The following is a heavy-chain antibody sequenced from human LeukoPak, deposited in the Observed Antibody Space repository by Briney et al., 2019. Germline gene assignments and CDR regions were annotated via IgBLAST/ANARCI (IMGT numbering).Heavy chain of an antibody. D-gene: IGHD4-23*01. CDR2: ISYDGSNK. Sequence: PGRSLRLSCAASGFTFSSYAMHWVRQAPGKGLEWVAVISYDGSNKYYADSVKGRFTISRDNSKNTLYLQMNSLRAEDTAVYYCARDGGYGGNPLDYWGQGTLVTVSS. V-gene: IGHV3-30-3*01. J-gene: IGHJ4*02. CDR1: GFTFSSYA. CDR3: ARDGGYGGNPLDY.